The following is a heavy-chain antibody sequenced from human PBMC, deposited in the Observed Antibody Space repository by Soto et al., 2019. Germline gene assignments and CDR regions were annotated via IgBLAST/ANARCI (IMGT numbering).Heavy chain of an antibody. D-gene: IGHD3-10*01. J-gene: IGHJ6*04. CDR3: ARVGRYYGSGSYYKNYYYCGMDF. CDR1: GYTFTSYA. CDR2: INAGNGNT. V-gene: IGHV1-3*01. Sequence: EASVKVSCKASGYTFTSYAMHWVRQAPGQRLEWMGWINAGNGNTKYSQKFQGRVTITRDTSASTAYMELSSLRSEDTAVYYCARVGRYYGSGSYYKNYYYCGMDFWGKGTTVTVSS.